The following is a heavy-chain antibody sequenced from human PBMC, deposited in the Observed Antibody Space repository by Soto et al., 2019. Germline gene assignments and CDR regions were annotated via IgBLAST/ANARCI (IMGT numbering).Heavy chain of an antibody. CDR3: ARAQLWFGEFVFDY. Sequence: GGSLRLSCAASGFTLSGYAMDWVRQAPGKGLEYVSGISSNGVSTYYANSVQGRFTISRDNSKNTLYLQMGSLRAEDMAVYYCARAQLWFGEFVFDYWGQGTLVTSPQ. CDR2: ISSNGVST. CDR1: GFTLSGYA. V-gene: IGHV3-64*01. D-gene: IGHD3-10*01. J-gene: IGHJ4*02.